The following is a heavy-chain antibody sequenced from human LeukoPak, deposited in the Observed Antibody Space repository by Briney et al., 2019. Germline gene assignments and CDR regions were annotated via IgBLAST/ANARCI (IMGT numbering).Heavy chain of an antibody. CDR3: ARDYYGSGSYYMGYFDY. CDR2: INPNSGGT. Sequence: EASVKVSFKASGYTFTGYYMHWVRQAPGQGLEWMGWINPNSGGTNYAQKFQGRVTMTRDTSISTAYMELSRLRSDDTAVYYCARDYYGSGSYYMGYFDYWGQGTLVTVSS. CDR1: GYTFTGYY. J-gene: IGHJ4*02. D-gene: IGHD3-10*01. V-gene: IGHV1-2*02.